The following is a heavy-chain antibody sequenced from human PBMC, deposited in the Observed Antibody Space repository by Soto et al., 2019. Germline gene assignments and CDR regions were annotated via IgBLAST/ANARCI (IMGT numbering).Heavy chain of an antibody. J-gene: IGHJ5*02. V-gene: IGHV4-61*01. Sequence: PSETLSLTCTVSGGSVSSGSYYWSWIRQPPGKGLEWFGYIYYSGSTNYNPSLMSRVTISVDTSKNQFSLKLCSVTAADTAVYYFARDREDYYGSGSPNWFDPWGQGTLVTVSS. CDR2: IYYSGST. CDR3: ARDREDYYGSGSPNWFDP. D-gene: IGHD3-10*01. CDR1: GGSVSSGSYY.